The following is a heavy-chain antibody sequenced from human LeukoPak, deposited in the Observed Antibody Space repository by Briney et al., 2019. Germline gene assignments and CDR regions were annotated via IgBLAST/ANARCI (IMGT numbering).Heavy chain of an antibody. Sequence: GGSLRLSCAASGFTFSYYGMHWVRQAPGKWLDWVAVIWYDGSYIYYADSVKGRFTISRDNSKNTMYLQMNSLRAEDTAVYYCAKIVQFTAATGTGLDYWGQGTLVTVSP. V-gene: IGHV3-33*06. J-gene: IGHJ4*02. D-gene: IGHD6-13*01. CDR2: IWYDGSYI. CDR3: AKIVQFTAATGTGLDY. CDR1: GFTFSYYG.